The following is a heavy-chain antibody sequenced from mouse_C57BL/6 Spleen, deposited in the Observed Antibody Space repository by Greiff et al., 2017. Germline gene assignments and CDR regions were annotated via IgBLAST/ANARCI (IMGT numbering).Heavy chain of an antibody. V-gene: IGHV8-12*01. CDR3: ARRTTVEHAMDY. D-gene: IGHD1-1*01. CDR2: IYWDDDK. J-gene: IGHJ4*01. Sequence: QVTLKESGPGILQSSQTLSLTCSFSGFSLSTSGMGVSWIRQPSGKGLEWLAHIYWDDDKRSNPSLKSRLTISKDTSRNQVFLKITSVDTADTATYYCARRTTVEHAMDYWGQGTSVTVSS. CDR1: GFSLSTSGMG.